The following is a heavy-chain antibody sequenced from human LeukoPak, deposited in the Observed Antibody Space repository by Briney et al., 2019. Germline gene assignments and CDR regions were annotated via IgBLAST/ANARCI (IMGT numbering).Heavy chain of an antibody. CDR3: AREYYDIDYYYYYMDV. D-gene: IGHD3-9*01. J-gene: IGHJ6*03. Sequence: GGSLRLSCAASGFSLDAHAMHWVRQAPGKGLEWVSGISWNSDTIAYADSVKGRFTISRDNAQNSLYLQMNSLRAEDTAVYYCAREYYDIDYYYYYMDVWGKGTTVTVSS. CDR1: GFSLDAHA. CDR2: ISWNSDTI. V-gene: IGHV3-9*01.